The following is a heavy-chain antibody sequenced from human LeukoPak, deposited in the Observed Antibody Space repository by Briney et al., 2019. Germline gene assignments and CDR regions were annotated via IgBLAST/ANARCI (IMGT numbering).Heavy chain of an antibody. Sequence: GGSLRLSCAASGFTFNNYGMHWVRQAPGKGLEWVAAIWYDGSNKYYADSVKGRFTISRDNSKNTLYLQMNNLRAEDTALYYCARGQEYYYDSSAYSKFDYWGQGTLVTVSS. V-gene: IGHV3-33*01. D-gene: IGHD3-22*01. CDR1: GFTFNNYG. CDR2: IWYDGSNK. J-gene: IGHJ4*02. CDR3: ARGQEYYYDSSAYSKFDY.